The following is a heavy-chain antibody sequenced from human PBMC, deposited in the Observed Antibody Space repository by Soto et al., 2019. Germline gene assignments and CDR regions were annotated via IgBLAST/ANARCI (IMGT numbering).Heavy chain of an antibody. CDR2: IYHSGST. CDR3: ATRTITIFGVVIIRGWFDP. Sequence: QVQLQESGPGLVKPSGTLSLTCAVSSGSISSSNWWSWVRQPPGKGLEWIGEIYHSGSTNYNPSLKSRFTISVDKSKNQFSLKLSSVTAADTAVYYCATRTITIFGVVIIRGWFDPWGQGTLVTVSS. D-gene: IGHD3-3*01. CDR1: SGSISSSNW. V-gene: IGHV4-4*02. J-gene: IGHJ5*02.